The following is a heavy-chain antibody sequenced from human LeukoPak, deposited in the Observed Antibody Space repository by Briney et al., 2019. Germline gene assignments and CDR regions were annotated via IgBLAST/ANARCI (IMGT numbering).Heavy chain of an antibody. D-gene: IGHD3-10*01. Sequence: ASVKVSCKASGYTFTSYGISWVRQAPGQGLEWMGWISAYNGNTNYAQKLPGRVTITTDTSTSTASMELRSLRSDDAAVYYCARSSITMVRGFYENWFDPWGQGTLVTVSS. J-gene: IGHJ5*02. V-gene: IGHV1-18*01. CDR3: ARSSITMVRGFYENWFDP. CDR1: GYTFTSYG. CDR2: ISAYNGNT.